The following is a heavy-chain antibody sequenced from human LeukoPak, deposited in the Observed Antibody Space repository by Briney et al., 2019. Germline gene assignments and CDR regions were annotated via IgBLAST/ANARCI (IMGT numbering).Heavy chain of an antibody. J-gene: IGHJ4*02. D-gene: IGHD3-22*01. CDR1: GFTVSSNY. CDR2: IYSGGST. V-gene: IGHV3-53*01. Sequence: GGSLRLSCAASGFTVSSNYMSWVRQAPGKGLEWVSVIYSGGSTYYADSVKGRFTISRDNSKSTLYLQMNSLRAEDTAVYYCARVLSSGYSPDDYFDYWGQGTLVTVSS. CDR3: ARVLSSGYSPDDYFDY.